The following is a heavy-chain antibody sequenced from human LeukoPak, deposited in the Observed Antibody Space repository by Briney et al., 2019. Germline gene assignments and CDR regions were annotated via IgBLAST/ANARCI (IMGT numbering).Heavy chain of an antibody. D-gene: IGHD3-22*01. J-gene: IGHJ2*01. CDR2: IYYSGST. CDR1: GGSISSGGYY. CDR3: ARDRGSGLYYYDSSGSEDWYFDL. Sequence: PSQTLSLTCTVSGGSISSGGYYWSWIRQHPGKGLEWIGYIYYSGSTYYNPSLKSRVTISVDTSKNQFSLKLSSVTAADTAVYYCARDRGSGLYYYDSSGSEDWYFDLWGRGTLVTVSS. V-gene: IGHV4-31*03.